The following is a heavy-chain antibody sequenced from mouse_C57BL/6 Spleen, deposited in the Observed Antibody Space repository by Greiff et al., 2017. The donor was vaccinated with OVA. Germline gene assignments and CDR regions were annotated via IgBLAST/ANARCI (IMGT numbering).Heavy chain of an antibody. Sequence: VQLQQPGAELVKPGASVKLSCKASGYTFTSYWMQWVKQRPGQGLEWIGEIDPSDSYTNYNQKFKGKATLTVDTSSSTAYMQLSSLTSEDSAVYYCARRYYYGSSPDYWGQGTTLTVSS. CDR1: GYTFTSYW. D-gene: IGHD1-1*01. CDR3: ARRYYYGSSPDY. J-gene: IGHJ2*01. CDR2: IDPSDSYT. V-gene: IGHV1-50*01.